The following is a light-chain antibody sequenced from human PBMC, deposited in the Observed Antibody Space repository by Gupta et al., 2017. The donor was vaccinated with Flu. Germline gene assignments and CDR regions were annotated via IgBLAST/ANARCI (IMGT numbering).Light chain of an antibody. Sequence: GTLYLSPGERATLSCRASQSVRSSYLAWYQQKPGQAPRLLIYGASSRATGIPDRFSGSGSGTDFTLTISRLEPEDFAVYYCQHESSSSRAFGQWTKLDIK. CDR2: GAS. CDR3: QHESSSSRA. J-gene: IGKJ2*01. V-gene: IGKV3-20*01. CDR1: QSVRSSY.